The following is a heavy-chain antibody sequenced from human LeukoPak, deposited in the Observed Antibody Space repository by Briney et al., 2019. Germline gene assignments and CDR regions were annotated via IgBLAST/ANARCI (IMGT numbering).Heavy chain of an antibody. Sequence: GSLRLSCAASGFTFISYAMSWVRQAPGKGLEWVSAISGSGGSTYYADSVKGRFTISRDNSKNTLYLQMNSLRAEDTAVYYCAKDSIVVVTAVRYFQHWGQGTLVTVSS. CDR2: ISGSGGST. V-gene: IGHV3-23*01. CDR3: AKDSIVVVTAVRYFQH. CDR1: GFTFISYA. D-gene: IGHD2-21*02. J-gene: IGHJ1*01.